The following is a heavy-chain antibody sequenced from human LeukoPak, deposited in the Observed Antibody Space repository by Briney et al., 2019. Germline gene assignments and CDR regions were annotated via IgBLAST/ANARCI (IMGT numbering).Heavy chain of an antibody. CDR3: ARDGDDYGGQFDY. CDR2: IYCSGST. Sequence: SETLSLTCTVSGGSISSYYWSWIRQPPGKGLEWIGYIYCSGSTNYNPSLKSRVTISVDTSKNQFSLKLSSVTAADTAVYYCARDGDDYGGQFDYWGQGTLVTVSS. V-gene: IGHV4-59*01. J-gene: IGHJ4*02. CDR1: GGSISSYY. D-gene: IGHD4-23*01.